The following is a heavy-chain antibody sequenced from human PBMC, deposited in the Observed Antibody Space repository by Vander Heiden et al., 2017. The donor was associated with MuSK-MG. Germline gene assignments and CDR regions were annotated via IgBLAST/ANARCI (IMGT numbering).Heavy chain of an antibody. Sequence: EVHLVESGGGLVKPGGSLRLSCAASGFTFSNAWMSWVRQAAGKGLEWVGRMKSKTDGGTTDYAAPVKGRFTISRDDSKDTLYLQMNSLKTEDTAVYYCTTPPEELRDYWGQGTLVTVSS. CDR2: MKSKTDGGTT. CDR1: GFTFSNAW. D-gene: IGHD1-7*01. J-gene: IGHJ4*02. V-gene: IGHV3-15*01. CDR3: TTPPEELRDY.